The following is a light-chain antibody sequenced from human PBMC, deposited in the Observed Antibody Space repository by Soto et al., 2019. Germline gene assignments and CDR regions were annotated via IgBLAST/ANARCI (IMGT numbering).Light chain of an antibody. CDR2: DVS. Sequence: QSALTQPASVSGSPGQSITISCTGTSSDVDGYNYVSWYQQHLGKAPKLMIYDVSNRPSGVSNRFSGSKSGNTAPLTISGLQAEDEADYYCSSYTSSSTPVFGTGTKLTVL. CDR3: SSYTSSSTPV. V-gene: IGLV2-14*01. J-gene: IGLJ1*01. CDR1: SSDVDGYNY.